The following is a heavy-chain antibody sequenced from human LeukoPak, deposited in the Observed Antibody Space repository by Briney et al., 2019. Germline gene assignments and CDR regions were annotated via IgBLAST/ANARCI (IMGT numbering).Heavy chain of an antibody. V-gene: IGHV4-34*01. D-gene: IGHD3-10*01. CDR2: INHSGST. CDR1: GGSFSGYY. Sequence: PSETLSLTCAVYGGSFSGYYWSWIRQPPGKGLEWIGEINHSGSTNYNPSLKSRVTISVDKSKNQFSLKLSSVTAADTAVYYCARDGSGSYAYNWFDPWGQGTLVTVSS. J-gene: IGHJ5*02. CDR3: ARDGSGSYAYNWFDP.